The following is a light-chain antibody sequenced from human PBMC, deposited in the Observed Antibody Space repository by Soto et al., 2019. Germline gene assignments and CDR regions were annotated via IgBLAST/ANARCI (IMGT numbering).Light chain of an antibody. CDR1: SSDVGDYEH. V-gene: IGLV2-18*01. CDR3: SLYTSSSTWV. J-gene: IGLJ3*02. CDR2: DVT. Sequence: QSALTQPPSVSGSPGQSVTISCTVTSSDVGDYEHVSWYQQAPGTAPKLIIFDVTNRPSGVPDRFSGSKSGNTPSLTIFGRQAEDEADYYCSLYTSSSTWVFCGGTKLTVL.